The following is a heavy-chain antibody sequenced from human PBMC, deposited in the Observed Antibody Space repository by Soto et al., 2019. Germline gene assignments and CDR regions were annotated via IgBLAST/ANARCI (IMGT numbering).Heavy chain of an antibody. V-gene: IGHV3-7*03. D-gene: IGHD3-10*01. CDR3: ERHRFRGMDV. CDR1: GFRISNYF. CDR2: IKEDGSEK. Sequence: GGSLRLSCVGSGFRISNYFMSWVRQAPGKGLEWVANIKEDGSEKYYVESVKGRFTISRDNAKNSLYLQVNSLREEDTAVYYCERHRFRGMDVWGQGTTVTVSS. J-gene: IGHJ6*02.